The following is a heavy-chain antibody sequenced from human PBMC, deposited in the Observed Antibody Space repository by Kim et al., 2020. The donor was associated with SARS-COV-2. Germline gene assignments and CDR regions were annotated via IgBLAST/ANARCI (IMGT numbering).Heavy chain of an antibody. CDR1: GFTFSSYS. Sequence: GGSLRLSCAXSGFTFSSYSMNWVRQAPGKGLEWVSSISSSSNYIYYADSVKGRFTISRDNAKNSLYLQMNSLRAEDTAVYYCARGVERWLQLVYYGMDVWGQGTTVTVSS. V-gene: IGHV3-21*01. CDR3: ARGVERWLQLVYYGMDV. D-gene: IGHD5-12*01. CDR2: ISSSSNYI. J-gene: IGHJ6*02.